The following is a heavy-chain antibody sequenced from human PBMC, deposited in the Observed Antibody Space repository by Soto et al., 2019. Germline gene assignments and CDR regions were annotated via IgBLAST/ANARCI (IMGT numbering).Heavy chain of an antibody. CDR1: GFTFSNYI. D-gene: IGHD3-22*01. CDR2: TSCDGNNK. Sequence: GGVLRLSCAASGFTFSNYIVHWVRQAPGKGLEWLAFTSCDGNNKYYADSVRGRFTISRDNSKYTLYLQMNSLRVEDTAVYYCARDPHPSSGYWGFSDSWGQGTLVTVSS. J-gene: IGHJ4*02. V-gene: IGHV3-30*04. CDR3: ARDPHPSSGYWGFSDS.